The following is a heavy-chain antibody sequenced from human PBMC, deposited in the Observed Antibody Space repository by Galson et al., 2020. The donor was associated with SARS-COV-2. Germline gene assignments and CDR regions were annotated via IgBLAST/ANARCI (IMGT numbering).Heavy chain of an antibody. CDR2: IIPIFGTA. V-gene: IGHV1-69*13. CDR1: GGTFSSYA. CDR3: ARVSGTGYSYGPDYYYGMDV. D-gene: IGHD5-18*01. J-gene: IGHJ6*02. Sequence: SVKVSCKASGGTFSSYAISWVRQAPGQGLEWMGGIIPIFGTANYAQKFQGRVTITADESTSTAYMELSSLRSEDTAVYYCARVSGTGYSYGPDYYYGMDVWGQGTTVTVSS.